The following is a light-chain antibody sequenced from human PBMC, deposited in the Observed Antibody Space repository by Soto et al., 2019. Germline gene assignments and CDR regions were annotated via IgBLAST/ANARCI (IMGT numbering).Light chain of an antibody. CDR3: QQYNNWPPLT. V-gene: IGKV3-15*01. CDR1: QSVSTN. CDR2: GAS. J-gene: IGKJ5*01. Sequence: EIVMTQSPATVSVSPGERATLSCRASQSVSTNLAWYQQIPGQPPRLLIYGASTRATGIPARFSGSGSGTEFTLTISSLQSEDFAVYYCQQYNNWPPLTFGQGTRLEI.